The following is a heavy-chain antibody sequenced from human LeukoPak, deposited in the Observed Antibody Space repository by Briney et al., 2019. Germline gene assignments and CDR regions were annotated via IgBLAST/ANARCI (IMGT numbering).Heavy chain of an antibody. CDR2: IYYSGST. J-gene: IGHJ4*02. CDR1: GVSISSYY. D-gene: IGHD2-2*01. Sequence: SETLSLTCTVSGVSISSYYWSWIRQPPGKGLEWIGYIYYSGSTNYNPSLKSRVSISVDTSKNQFSLKLSSVTAADTAVYYCARGRGYCSSTSCYAYFDYWGQGTLVTVSS. V-gene: IGHV4-59*01. CDR3: ARGRGYCSSTSCYAYFDY.